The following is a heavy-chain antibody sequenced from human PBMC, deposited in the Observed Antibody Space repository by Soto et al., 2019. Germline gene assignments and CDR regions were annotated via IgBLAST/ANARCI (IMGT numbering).Heavy chain of an antibody. Sequence: QVQLVQSGAEVKKPGSSVKVSCKASGGTFSSYAINWVRQAPGQGPEWMGGIIPMFGKANYAQKFQGRVTITADESTSTVYMELSSLRSEDTALYYCARGGSYYDRSYYPKNNWFDPWGQGTLVTVSS. J-gene: IGHJ5*02. V-gene: IGHV1-69*12. CDR3: ARGGSYYDRSYYPKNNWFDP. CDR1: GGTFSSYA. D-gene: IGHD3-22*01. CDR2: IIPMFGKA.